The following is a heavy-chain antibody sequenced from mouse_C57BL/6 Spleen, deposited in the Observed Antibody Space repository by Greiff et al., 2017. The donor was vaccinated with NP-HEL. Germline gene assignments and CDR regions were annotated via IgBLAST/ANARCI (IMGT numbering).Heavy chain of an antibody. CDR2: IYPRSGNT. CDR1: GYTFTSYG. D-gene: IGHD2-2*01. V-gene: IGHV1-81*01. J-gene: IGHJ3*01. Sequence: VQLQQSGAELARPGASVKLSCKASGYTFTSYGLSWVKQRTGQGLEWIGEIYPRSGNTYYNEKFKGKATLTADKSSSTAYMELRSLTSEDSAVYFCAREEGYDRAWFAYWGQGTLVTVSA. CDR3: AREEGYDRAWFAY.